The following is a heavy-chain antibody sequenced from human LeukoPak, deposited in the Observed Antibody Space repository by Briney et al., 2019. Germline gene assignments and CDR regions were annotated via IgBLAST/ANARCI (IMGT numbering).Heavy chain of an antibody. V-gene: IGHV1-2*02. CDR1: VYTFTVYY. CDR3: ARGQQGYYYDSSGYTTYDYYYGMDV. CDR2: ITSNRGGT. D-gene: IGHD3-22*01. J-gene: IGHJ6*02. Sequence: ASVNVSCKASVYTFTVYYMHWARQATGQGKAWMGWITSNRGGTISEQKFQGRVTMTRDTSISTAYMELSRLRSDDTAVYYCARGQQGYYYDSSGYTTYDYYYGMDVWGQGTTVTVSS.